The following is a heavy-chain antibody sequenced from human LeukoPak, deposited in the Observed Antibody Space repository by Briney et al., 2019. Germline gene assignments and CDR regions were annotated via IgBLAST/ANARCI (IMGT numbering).Heavy chain of an antibody. D-gene: IGHD5-18*01. Sequence: GGSLRLSCAASGFTFSSYWMHWVRQAPGKGLEWVSLISGDGGSTYYADSVKGRFTISRDNSENSLYLQMNSLRTEDTALYYCAKDIRGSYGYDVIDYWGQGTLVTVSS. J-gene: IGHJ4*02. CDR3: AKDIRGSYGYDVIDY. CDR2: ISGDGGST. CDR1: GFTFSSYW. V-gene: IGHV3-43*02.